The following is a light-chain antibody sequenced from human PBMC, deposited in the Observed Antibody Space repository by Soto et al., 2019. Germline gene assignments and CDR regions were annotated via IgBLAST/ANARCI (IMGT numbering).Light chain of an antibody. J-gene: IGLJ2*01. Sequence: QSALTQPASVSGSPGQSITISCTGTSSDVGGYNFVSWYQHRPGDAPRLIIYEVSNRPSGVSNRFSGSKSGNTASLTISGLQAEDEADYYCSSYTSSSTVVFGGGTKVTVL. V-gene: IGLV2-14*01. CDR3: SSYTSSSTVV. CDR2: EVS. CDR1: SSDVGGYNF.